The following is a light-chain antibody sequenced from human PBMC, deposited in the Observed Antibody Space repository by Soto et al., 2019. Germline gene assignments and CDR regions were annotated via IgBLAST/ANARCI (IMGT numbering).Light chain of an antibody. CDR2: DAS. CDR1: QSISNW. Sequence: DIQMTQSPSTLSASVGDRVTITCRASQSISNWLAWYQQKPGKAPNLLIYDASSLESGVPSRFSGSGSGTEFTLTISSLQPDDFATCYCQQYNSFSPWTFGQGTKVEIK. V-gene: IGKV1-5*01. CDR3: QQYNSFSPWT. J-gene: IGKJ1*01.